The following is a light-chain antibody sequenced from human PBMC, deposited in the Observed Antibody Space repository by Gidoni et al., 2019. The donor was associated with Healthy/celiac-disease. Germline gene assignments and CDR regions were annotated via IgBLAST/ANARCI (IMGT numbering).Light chain of an antibody. J-gene: IGKJ1*01. CDR1: QSVSSSY. CDR3: QQYGSSRAT. V-gene: IGKV3-20*01. CDR2: GAS. Sequence: EIVLTQSPGTLSLSPGERATLSCRASQSVSSSYLAWYQQTPGQAPRLLIYGASSRATGIPDRFSGSGSGTDFTLTISRLEPEDFAVYYCQQYGSSRATFGQGTKVEIK.